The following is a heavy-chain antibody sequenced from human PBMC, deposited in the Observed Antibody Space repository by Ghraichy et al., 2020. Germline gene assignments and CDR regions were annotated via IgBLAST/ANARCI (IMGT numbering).Heavy chain of an antibody. D-gene: IGHD1-14*01. CDR2: ISSDGST. CDR3: ARAVPAGLADY. CDR1: GFTFSSYW. V-gene: IGHV3-74*01. Sequence: GGSLRLSCAASGFTFSSYWMHWVRQAPGKGLVWVSRISSDGSTSYADSVKGRFTISRDNAKDTLYLQMNSVRAEDTAVYYCARAVPAGLADYWGQGTLVTVSS. J-gene: IGHJ4*02.